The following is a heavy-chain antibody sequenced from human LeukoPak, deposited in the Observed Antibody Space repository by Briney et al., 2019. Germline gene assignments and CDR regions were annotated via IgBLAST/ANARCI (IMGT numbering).Heavy chain of an antibody. D-gene: IGHD5-18*01. Sequence: GGSLRLSCAASGFTFSSYWMHWVRQAPGKGLVWVSRINSDGSSTSYADSVKGRFTISRDNAKNTLYLQMNSLRAEDTAVYYCPSTLGGVDTAMVDAFDIWGQGTMVTVSS. V-gene: IGHV3-74*01. CDR3: PSTLGGVDTAMVDAFDI. J-gene: IGHJ3*02. CDR2: INSDGSST. CDR1: GFTFSSYW.